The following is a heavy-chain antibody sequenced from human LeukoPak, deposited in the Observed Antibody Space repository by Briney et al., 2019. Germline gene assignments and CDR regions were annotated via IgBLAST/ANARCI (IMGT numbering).Heavy chain of an antibody. CDR1: GGSISSYY. J-gene: IGHJ4*02. Sequence: SETLSLTCTVSGGSISSYYWRWLRQPPGKGLEWIGYIYYSGSTNYNPSLKSRVTISVDTSKNQFSLKLSSVTAADTAVYYCARRRPSGRSDYWGQGTLVTVSS. V-gene: IGHV4-59*01. CDR2: IYYSGST. D-gene: IGHD3-10*01. CDR3: ARRRPSGRSDY.